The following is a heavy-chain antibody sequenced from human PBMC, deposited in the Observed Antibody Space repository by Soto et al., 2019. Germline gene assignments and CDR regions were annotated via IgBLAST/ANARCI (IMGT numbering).Heavy chain of an antibody. V-gene: IGHV4-39*01. Sequence: SETLSLTCTVSGDSITSNTYYWGWIRQPPGKGLEWIGNVYHIENTFYNESLKSRVAISVDTSKSQFSLILRSVTAADTAVYYCARLRVPNYYFDFWGQGALVTVSS. CDR3: ARLRVPNYYFDF. D-gene: IGHD1-7*01. CDR2: VYHIENT. J-gene: IGHJ4*02. CDR1: GDSITSNTYY.